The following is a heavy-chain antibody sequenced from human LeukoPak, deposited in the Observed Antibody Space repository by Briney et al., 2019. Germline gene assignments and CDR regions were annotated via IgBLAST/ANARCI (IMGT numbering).Heavy chain of an antibody. V-gene: IGHV3-21*01. CDR2: ISSSSSYI. CDR3: ARKASSVVAAAFDY. Sequence: GGSLRLSCAASGFTFSSYSMNWVRQAPGKGLEWVSSISSSSSYIYYADSVEGRFTISRDNAKNSLYLQMNSLRAEDTAVYYCARKASSVVAAAFDYWGQGTLVTVSS. J-gene: IGHJ4*02. CDR1: GFTFSSYS. D-gene: IGHD2-15*01.